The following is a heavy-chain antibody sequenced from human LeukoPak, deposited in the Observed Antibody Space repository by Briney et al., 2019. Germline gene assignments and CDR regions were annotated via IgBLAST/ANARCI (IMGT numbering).Heavy chain of an antibody. CDR3: AKARGSTTVTTSDF. V-gene: IGHV3-9*01. CDR1: GFTFGDYA. Sequence: PGGSLRLSCVASGFTFGDYAMHWVRHAPGKGLEWVSGISWSGGTIGYADSVKGRFTISRDNAKNSLYLQMNSLRVEDTAFYYCAKARGSTTVTTSDFWGQGTLVTVSS. CDR2: ISWSGGTI. D-gene: IGHD4-17*01. J-gene: IGHJ4*02.